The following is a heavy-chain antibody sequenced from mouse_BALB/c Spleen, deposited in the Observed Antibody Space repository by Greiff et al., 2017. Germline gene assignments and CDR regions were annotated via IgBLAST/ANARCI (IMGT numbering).Heavy chain of an antibody. CDR1: GFTFSSYG. CDR2: INSNGGST. Sequence: EVKLMESGGGLVQPGGSLKLSCAASGFTFSSYGMSWVRQTPDKRLELVATINSNGGSTYYPDSVKGRFTISRDNAKNTLYLQMSSLKSEDTAMYYCARDNWEYAMDYWGQGTSVTVSS. D-gene: IGHD4-1*02. CDR3: ARDNWEYAMDY. J-gene: IGHJ4*01. V-gene: IGHV5-6-3*01.